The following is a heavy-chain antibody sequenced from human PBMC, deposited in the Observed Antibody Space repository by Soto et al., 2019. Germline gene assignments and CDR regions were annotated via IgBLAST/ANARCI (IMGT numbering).Heavy chain of an antibody. Sequence: QLQLQESGPGLVKPSETLSLTCTVSGGSVSSSSYYWGWIRQPPGKELEWIGSIYYSGSTYYTPSLKSRVTISVDTSKNQFSLKLSSVTAADTAVYYCARQYCSSTSCYRRFDYWGPGTLVTVSS. J-gene: IGHJ4*02. CDR1: GGSVSSSSYY. CDR3: ARQYCSSTSCYRRFDY. V-gene: IGHV4-39*01. D-gene: IGHD2-2*01. CDR2: IYYSGST.